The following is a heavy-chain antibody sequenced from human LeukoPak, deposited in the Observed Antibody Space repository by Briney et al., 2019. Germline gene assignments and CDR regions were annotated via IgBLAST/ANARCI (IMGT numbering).Heavy chain of an antibody. CDR1: GGTFSSYA. D-gene: IGHD3-9*01. J-gene: IGHJ6*03. Sequence: ASVKVSCKASGGTFSSYAISWVRQAPGQGLEWMGGIIPIFGTANYAQKFQGRVTITTDESTSTAYMELSSLRSEDTAVYYCAREGINYDTLTGSQVHYYMDVWGKGTTVTVSS. CDR3: AREGINYDTLTGSQVHYYMDV. V-gene: IGHV1-69*05. CDR2: IIPIFGTA.